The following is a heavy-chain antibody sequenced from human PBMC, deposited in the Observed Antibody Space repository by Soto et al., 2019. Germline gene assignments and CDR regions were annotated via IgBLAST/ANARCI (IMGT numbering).Heavy chain of an antibody. CDR3: ARSRYGSGSYDPYYYYGMDV. V-gene: IGHV1-69*01. CDR1: GGTFSSYA. D-gene: IGHD3-10*01. Sequence: QVQLVQSGAEVKKPGSSVKVSCKASGGTFSSYAISWVRQAPGQGLEWMGGIIPIFGTANYAQKFQGRVTITADESTSTAYMELSRLRSEDTAVYYCARSRYGSGSYDPYYYYGMDVWGQETTVTVSS. CDR2: IIPIFGTA. J-gene: IGHJ6*02.